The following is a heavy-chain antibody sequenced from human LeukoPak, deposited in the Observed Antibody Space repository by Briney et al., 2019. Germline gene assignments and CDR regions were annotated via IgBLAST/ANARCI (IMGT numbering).Heavy chain of an antibody. CDR2: ISSGGSTV. V-gene: IGHV3-48*04. CDR3: ARAFYGDLDY. J-gene: IGHJ4*02. D-gene: IGHD4-17*01. CDR1: GFTFSNAW. Sequence: TGGSLRLSCAASGFTFSNAWMNWVRQAPGKGLEWVSYISSGGSTVYYADSVKGRFTISRDNAKNSLYLQMSSLRAEDTAVYYCARAFYGDLDYWGQGTLVTVSS.